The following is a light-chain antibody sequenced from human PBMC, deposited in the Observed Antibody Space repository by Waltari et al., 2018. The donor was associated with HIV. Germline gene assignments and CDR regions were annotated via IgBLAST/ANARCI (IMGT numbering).Light chain of an antibody. Sequence: ENVLTQSPATLSLSPVERATLSCRASQNVSSYLAWYQQKPGQAPRLLIYGASNRATGIPARFSGSGSGTDFTLTINSLEPEDCAVYYCQQRSNWPPRYSFGQGTKLEIK. CDR3: QQRSNWPPRYS. CDR1: QNVSSY. V-gene: IGKV3-11*01. J-gene: IGKJ2*03. CDR2: GAS.